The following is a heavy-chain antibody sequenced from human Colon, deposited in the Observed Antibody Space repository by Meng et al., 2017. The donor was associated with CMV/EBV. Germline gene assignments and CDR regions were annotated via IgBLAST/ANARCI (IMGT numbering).Heavy chain of an antibody. V-gene: IGHV4-61*02. CDR3: ARVALRYFDL. CDR2: IYTSGRN. CDR1: GGSISSGTYY. J-gene: IGHJ2*01. Sequence: QVQEQESGPGLVKPSQTLSLTCTVSGGSISSGTYYWSWIRQPAGKGLEWIGRIYTSGRNNYNPSLKSRVSMSIDTSKNQFSLKLSSVTAADTAVYYCARVALRYFDLWGRGTLVTVSS.